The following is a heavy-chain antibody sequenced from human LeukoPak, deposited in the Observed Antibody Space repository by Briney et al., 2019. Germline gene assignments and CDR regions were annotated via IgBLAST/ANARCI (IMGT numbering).Heavy chain of an antibody. CDR3: ARHAPDCNNTNCYYYYYMDV. CDR2: IYHSGNT. J-gene: IGHJ6*03. V-gene: IGHV4-38-2*01. Sequence: SETLSLTCAVSGYSISSDYYWCWIRQPPGKGLEWIGSIYHSGNTYYNPSLKSRVTISVDTSKNHFSLRLSSLTAADTAVYYCARHAPDCNNTNCYYYYYMDVWGKGTTVTVSS. D-gene: IGHD2-2*01. CDR1: GYSISSDYY.